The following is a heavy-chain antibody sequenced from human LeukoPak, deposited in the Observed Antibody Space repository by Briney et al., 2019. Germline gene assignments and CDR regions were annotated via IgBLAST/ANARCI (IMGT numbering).Heavy chain of an antibody. Sequence: PSETLSLTCAVYVGSFSGYYWSWIRQPPGKGLEWIGEINHSGSTDYNPSLKSRVTISVDTSKNQFSLKLSSVTAADTAVYYCASRGQQMIEDNRFDPWGQGTLVTVSS. CDR2: INHSGST. CDR1: VGSFSGYY. V-gene: IGHV4-34*01. J-gene: IGHJ5*02. CDR3: ASRGQQMIEDNRFDP. D-gene: IGHD6-13*01.